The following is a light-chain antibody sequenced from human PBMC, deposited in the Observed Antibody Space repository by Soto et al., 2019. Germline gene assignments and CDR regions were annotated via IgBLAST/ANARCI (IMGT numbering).Light chain of an antibody. Sequence: SYELAQPPSVSVAPGQPAMISCGGNNIGNKSVHCYQQRPGQAPVLVVYDDSDRPSGIPERFSGSNSGNTATLNISRVEAGDEADYYCQVWDSSSDDSSDRTSDRWVFGGGTKLTVL. CDR3: QVWDSSSDDSSDRTSDRWV. V-gene: IGLV3-21*02. CDR2: DDS. CDR1: NIGNKS. J-gene: IGLJ3*02.